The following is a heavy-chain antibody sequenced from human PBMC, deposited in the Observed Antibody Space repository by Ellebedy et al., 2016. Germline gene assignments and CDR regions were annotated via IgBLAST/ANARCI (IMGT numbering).Heavy chain of an antibody. V-gene: IGHV1-2*04. Sequence: ASVKVSCXASGYSFSDYGISWVRQAPGQGLEWMGWINPKTGDTYYARNFQGWLTMTRDTSINTAYLVVSRLRADDTATYYCATVGLCSGGSCYNYFGMDVWGQGTSVTVSS. CDR3: ATVGLCSGGSCYNYFGMDV. J-gene: IGHJ6*02. D-gene: IGHD2-15*01. CDR1: GYSFSDYG. CDR2: INPKTGDT.